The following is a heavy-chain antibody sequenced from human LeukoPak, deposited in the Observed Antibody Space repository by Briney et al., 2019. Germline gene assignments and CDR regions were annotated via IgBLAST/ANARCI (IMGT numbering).Heavy chain of an antibody. Sequence: SVKVSRKASGGTFSSSAINWVRQAPGQGLEWMGRIIPMLGIPNYAQNFQGRVTITADKFASIAYMELSSLRSEDTAVYYCARDGSSGWYGLGYYYYGMDVWGQGTTVTVSS. D-gene: IGHD6-19*01. CDR1: GGTFSSSA. CDR3: ARDGSSGWYGLGYYYYGMDV. V-gene: IGHV1-69*04. CDR2: IIPMLGIP. J-gene: IGHJ6*02.